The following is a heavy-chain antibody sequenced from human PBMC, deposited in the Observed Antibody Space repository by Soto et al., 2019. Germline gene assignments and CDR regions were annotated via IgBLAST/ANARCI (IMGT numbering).Heavy chain of an antibody. D-gene: IGHD2-2*01. J-gene: IGHJ6*02. V-gene: IGHV3-23*01. Sequence: EVQLLESGGGLVQPGGSPRLSCAASGFTFSSYAMSWVRQAPGKGLEWVSAISGSGGSTYYADSVKGRFTISRDNSKNTLYLQMNSLRAEDTAVYYCAKADKDIVVVPAAIYYGMDVWGQGTTVTVSS. CDR3: AKADKDIVVVPAAIYYGMDV. CDR2: ISGSGGST. CDR1: GFTFSSYA.